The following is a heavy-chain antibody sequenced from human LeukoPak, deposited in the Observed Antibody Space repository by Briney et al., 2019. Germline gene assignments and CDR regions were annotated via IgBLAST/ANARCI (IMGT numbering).Heavy chain of an antibody. CDR2: ISYDGSNK. CDR1: EFTFSSYA. CDR3: AKTSSSGNYFYYYGLDV. D-gene: IGHD6-13*01. J-gene: IGHJ6*02. Sequence: GGSLRLSCAASEFTFSSYAMYWVRQAPGKGLEWVAVISYDGSNKYYADSVKGRFTISRDTSKNTLYLQMNSLRAEDTAVYYCAKTSSSGNYFYYYGLDVWGLGTTVTVSS. V-gene: IGHV3-30-3*02.